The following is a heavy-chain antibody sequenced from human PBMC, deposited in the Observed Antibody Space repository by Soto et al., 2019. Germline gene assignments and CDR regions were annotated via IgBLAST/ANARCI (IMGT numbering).Heavy chain of an antibody. V-gene: IGHV1-18*01. CDR2: ISAYNGNT. Sequence: GASVKVSCKASGDTFTSYGSSWVRQAPGQGLEWMGWISAYNGNTNYAQKLQGRVTMTTDTSTSTAYMELRSLRSDDTAVYYCADHSSGWGGAFDIWGQGTMVTVSS. CDR1: GDTFTSYG. CDR3: ADHSSGWGGAFDI. J-gene: IGHJ3*02. D-gene: IGHD6-19*01.